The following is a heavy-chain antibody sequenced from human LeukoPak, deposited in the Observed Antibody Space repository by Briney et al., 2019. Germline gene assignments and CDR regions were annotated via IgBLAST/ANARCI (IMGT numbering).Heavy chain of an antibody. V-gene: IGHV3-21*01. D-gene: IGHD2-15*01. J-gene: IGHJ5*02. CDR2: ISSSSSYI. CDR3: AGDHLFGT. CDR1: GSTFSSYS. Sequence: SLRLSCAASGSTFSSYSMSCVRQVPGKGLEWVSSISSSSSYIYYADSVKGRFTIHRDNAKNSLYLQMNRVRTEDTAVYDCAGDHLFGTWGQGTLVTVSS.